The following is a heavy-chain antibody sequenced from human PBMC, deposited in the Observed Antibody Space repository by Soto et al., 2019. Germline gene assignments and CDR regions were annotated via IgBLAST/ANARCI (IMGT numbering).Heavy chain of an antibody. D-gene: IGHD4-4*01. CDR3: ARDEVRLQWPEYYYYGMDV. V-gene: IGHV3-74*01. J-gene: IGHJ6*02. Sequence: LRLSCAASGFTFSSYWMHWVRQAPGKGLVWVSRINSDGSSTSYADSVKGRFTISRDNAKNTLYLQMNSLRAEDTAVYYCARDEVRLQWPEYYYYGMDVWGQGTTVTVSS. CDR1: GFTFSSYW. CDR2: INSDGSST.